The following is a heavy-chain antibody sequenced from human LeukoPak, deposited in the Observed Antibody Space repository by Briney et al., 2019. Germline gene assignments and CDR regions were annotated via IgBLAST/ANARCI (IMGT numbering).Heavy chain of an antibody. J-gene: IGHJ4*02. Sequence: SETLSLTCAVYGGSFSGYYWSWIRQPPGKGLEWIGEINHSGSTKYNPSLKSRVTISVDTSKNQFSLKLSSVSAADTAVYYCARDHKRLTIFGVVIIGGIDYWGQGTLVTVSS. CDR2: INHSGST. CDR1: GGSFSGYY. V-gene: IGHV4-34*01. CDR3: ARDHKRLTIFGVVIIGGIDY. D-gene: IGHD3-3*01.